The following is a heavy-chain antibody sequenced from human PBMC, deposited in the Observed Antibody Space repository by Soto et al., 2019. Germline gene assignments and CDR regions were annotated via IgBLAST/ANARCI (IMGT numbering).Heavy chain of an antibody. J-gene: IGHJ4*02. CDR2: IGPSDGNT. CDR3: ARTRRLYLNDDHGDYGASMEDY. V-gene: IGHV1-18*01. D-gene: IGHD4-17*01. Sequence: QGQLVQSGAEVKKPGASVKVSCKASGYTFHMFGYTWVRQAPGRGLAGGGWIGPSDGNTANGKKSQGRVSLSTDTPASTAYMELRSLTADDTAVYFCARTRRLYLNDDHGDYGASMEDYCGQGTLLSVSS. CDR1: GYTFHMFG.